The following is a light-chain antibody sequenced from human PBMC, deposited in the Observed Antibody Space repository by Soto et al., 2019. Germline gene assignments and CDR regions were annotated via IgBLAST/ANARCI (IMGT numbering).Light chain of an antibody. J-gene: IGKJ1*01. V-gene: IGKV1-5*03. Sequence: DIQMTQSPSTLSASIGDRVTITCRASQSVNDWLAWFQQKPGRAPKLLIYWASSVESGVPPRFSGSQSGTEFTLTISSLQPDDFATYYCQQYASNPWTFGQGTKV. CDR3: QQYASNPWT. CDR2: WAS. CDR1: QSVNDW.